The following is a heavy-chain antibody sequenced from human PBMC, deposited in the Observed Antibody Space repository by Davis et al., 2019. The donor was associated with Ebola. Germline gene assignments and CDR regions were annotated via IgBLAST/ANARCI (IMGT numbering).Heavy chain of an antibody. V-gene: IGHV3-23*01. J-gene: IGHJ6*04. D-gene: IGHD3-3*01. CDR2: ISGSGGST. CDR1: VITFSSYA. Sequence: GGSLRLSCTDSVITFSSYAMTWVRQAPGKGLEWVSAISGSGGSTYYADSVKGRFTISRDNSKNTLYLQMNSLRAEDTAVYYCARGVRLRFLEWLYYYGMDVWGKGTTVTVSS. CDR3: ARGVRLRFLEWLYYYGMDV.